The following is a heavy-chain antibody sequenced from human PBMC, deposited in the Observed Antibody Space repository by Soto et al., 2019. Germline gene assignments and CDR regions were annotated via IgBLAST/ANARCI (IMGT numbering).Heavy chain of an antibody. CDR1: GFTLINYA. J-gene: IGHJ4*02. D-gene: IGHD2-8*01. CDR2: LSGSGTST. V-gene: IGHV3-23*01. CDR3: ANATRNGGCFNTLDS. Sequence: GGSLRLSCAASGFTLINYAMNWVRQAPGKGLEWVSGLSGSGTSTYYADSVKGRFTISRDNSRDTLSLQMNSLTAEDTAVYYCANATRNGGCFNTLDSSGQGALVTSPQ.